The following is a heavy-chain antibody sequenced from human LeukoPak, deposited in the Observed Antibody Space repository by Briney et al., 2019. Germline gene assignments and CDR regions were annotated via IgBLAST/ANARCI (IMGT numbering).Heavy chain of an antibody. J-gene: IGHJ5*02. CDR1: GFTFSSYW. CDR3: ARDYCSSTSCYPPQFDP. V-gene: IGHV3-7*01. Sequence: GGSLRLSCAASGFTFSSYWTSWVRQAPGKGLEWVANIKQDGSEKYYVDSVKGRFTISRDNAKNSLYLQMNSLRAEDTAVYYCARDYCSSTSCYPPQFDPWGQGTLVTVSS. CDR2: IKQDGSEK. D-gene: IGHD2-2*01.